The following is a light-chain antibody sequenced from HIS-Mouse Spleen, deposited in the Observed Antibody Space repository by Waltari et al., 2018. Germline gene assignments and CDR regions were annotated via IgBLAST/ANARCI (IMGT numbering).Light chain of an antibody. CDR3: CSYAGSSTYV. J-gene: IGLJ1*01. V-gene: IGLV2-23*01. CDR2: EGS. Sequence: QSALTQPASVSGSPGQSITISCPGTRRAFGRYNLVSWYHQHPRKAPQLMIYEGSKRPSGVSNRFSGSKSGNTASLTISGLQAEDEADYYCCSYAGSSTYVFGTGTKVTVL. CDR1: RRAFGRYNL.